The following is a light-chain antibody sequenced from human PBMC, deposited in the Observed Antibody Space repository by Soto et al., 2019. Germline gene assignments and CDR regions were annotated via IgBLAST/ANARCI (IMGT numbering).Light chain of an antibody. V-gene: IGLV2-14*01. CDR3: NSYTSSSTVV. CDR1: SSDVGGYNY. J-gene: IGLJ2*01. Sequence: QSALTQPASVSGSPGQSITISCTGTSSDVGGYNYVSWYQHHPGKAPKLMIYEVSNRPSGVSNRFSGSKSGNTASLTISGLQGEDEADYYCNSYTSSSTVVFVGGTKLTVL. CDR2: EVS.